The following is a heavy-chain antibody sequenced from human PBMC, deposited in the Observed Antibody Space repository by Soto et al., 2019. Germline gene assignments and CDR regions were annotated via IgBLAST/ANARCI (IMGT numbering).Heavy chain of an antibody. V-gene: IGHV3-53*02. CDR2: IYSGGST. D-gene: IGHD2-2*02. CDR3: ATYTSLDY. Sequence: EVQLVETGGGLIQPGGSLRLSCAASGLTVSNNYLSWVRQAPGKGLEWFPLIYSGGSTFSADSVKGRFNISRDNSKNTLFLQMNSLRAEDTAVYFCATYTSLDYWGQGTLVTVSS. CDR1: GLTVSNNY. J-gene: IGHJ4*02.